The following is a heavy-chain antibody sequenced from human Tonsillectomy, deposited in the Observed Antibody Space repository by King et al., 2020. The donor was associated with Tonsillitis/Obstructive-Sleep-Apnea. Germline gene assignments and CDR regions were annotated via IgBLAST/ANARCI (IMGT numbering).Heavy chain of an antibody. V-gene: IGHV4-31*03. J-gene: IGHJ6*02. CDR3: ARFLGAPSYDFDV. CDR2: IYYSGIT. D-gene: IGHD3-10*01. CDR1: GGSISSGGYY. Sequence: QLQESGPGLVKPSQTLSLTCTVSGGSISSGGYYWSWIRQHPGKGLEWIGYIYYSGITYYNPSLKSRVTISVDTSKNQFSLKLSSVTAADTAVYYCARFLGAPSYDFDVWGQGTTVTVSS.